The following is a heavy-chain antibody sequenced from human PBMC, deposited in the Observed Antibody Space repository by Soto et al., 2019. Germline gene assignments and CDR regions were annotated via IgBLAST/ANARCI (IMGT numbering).Heavy chain of an antibody. D-gene: IGHD3-9*01. Sequence: PSETLSLTCAVYGGSFSGYYWSWIRQPPGKGLEWIGEINHSGSTNYNPSLKSRVTISVDTSKNQFSLKLSSVTAADTAVYYCARGGQALRYLDWLLDPFDYWGQGTLVTVYS. V-gene: IGHV4-34*01. CDR3: ARGGQALRYLDWLLDPFDY. CDR2: INHSGST. CDR1: GGSFSGYY. J-gene: IGHJ4*02.